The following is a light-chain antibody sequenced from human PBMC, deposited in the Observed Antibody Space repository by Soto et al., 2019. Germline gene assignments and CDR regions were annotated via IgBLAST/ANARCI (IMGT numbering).Light chain of an antibody. Sequence: DIVMTQSPDSLAVSLGERATINCKTSQRVLYSSNNQNYIAWYQQNPGPPPKLLSSWASTRESGVPDRFSGSGSETDFTLTIGSLQAEGVGVYYCQQYYSIATCGEGTKVEIK. J-gene: IGKJ1*01. CDR2: WAS. CDR3: QQYYSIAT. V-gene: IGKV4-1*01. CDR1: QRVLYSSNNQNY.